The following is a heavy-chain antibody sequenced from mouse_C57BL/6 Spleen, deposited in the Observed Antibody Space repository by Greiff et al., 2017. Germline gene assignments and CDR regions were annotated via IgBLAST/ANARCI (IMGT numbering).Heavy chain of an antibody. J-gene: IGHJ4*01. CDR2: INPNNGGT. V-gene: IGHV1-22*01. Sequence: EVKLMESGPELVKPGASVKMSCKASGYTFTDYNMHWVKQSHGKSLEWIGYINPNNGGTSYNQKFKGKATLTVNKSSSTAYMELRSLTSEDSAVYYCAREAYYSKAMDYWGQGTSVTVSS. D-gene: IGHD2-5*01. CDR1: GYTFTDYN. CDR3: AREAYYSKAMDY.